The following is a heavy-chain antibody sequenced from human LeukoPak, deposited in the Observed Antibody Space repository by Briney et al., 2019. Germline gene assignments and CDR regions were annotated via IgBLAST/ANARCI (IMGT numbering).Heavy chain of an antibody. CDR1: GYTFTGYY. D-gene: IGHD2-2*01. Sequence: GASVKVSCKASGYTFTGYYMHWVRQAPGQGLEWMGWINPNSGGTNYAQKFQGRVTMTRDTSISTAYMELSRLRSDDTAVYYCAQGYCSSTSCYVGPPFDYWGQGTLVTVSS. J-gene: IGHJ4*02. V-gene: IGHV1-2*02. CDR3: AQGYCSSTSCYVGPPFDY. CDR2: INPNSGGT.